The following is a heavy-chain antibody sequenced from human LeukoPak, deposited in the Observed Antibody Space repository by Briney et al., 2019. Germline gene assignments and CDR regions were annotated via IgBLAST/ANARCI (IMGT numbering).Heavy chain of an antibody. CDR3: ARYSSSYRYYFDY. Sequence: SETLSLTCTVSGGSISSGGYYWSWIRQHPGKGLEWIGYIYYSGSTNYNPSLKSRVTISVDTSKNQFSLKLSSVTAADTAVYYCARYSSSYRYYFDYWGQGTLVTVSS. CDR2: IYYSGST. D-gene: IGHD6-13*01. CDR1: GGSISSGGYY. J-gene: IGHJ4*02. V-gene: IGHV4-61*08.